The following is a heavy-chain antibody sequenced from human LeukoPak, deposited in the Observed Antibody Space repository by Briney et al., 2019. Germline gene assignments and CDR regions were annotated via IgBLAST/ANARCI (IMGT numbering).Heavy chain of an antibody. J-gene: IGHJ3*02. Sequence: GRSLRLSCATSGFTFRTYGMHWVRQAPGKGLEWVAVIWNDGSKKYYADSVKGRFTVSRDNSDNMLYLHMNSLRAEDTALYYCAKDYYFNSGSFYNSGFDIWGQGTMVTVSS. V-gene: IGHV3-33*06. CDR1: GFTFRTYG. D-gene: IGHD3-10*01. CDR2: IWNDGSKK. CDR3: AKDYYFNSGSFYNSGFDI.